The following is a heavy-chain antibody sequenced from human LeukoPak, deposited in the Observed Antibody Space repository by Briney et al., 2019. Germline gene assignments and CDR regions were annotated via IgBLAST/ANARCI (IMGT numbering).Heavy chain of an antibody. Sequence: SETLSLTCSVSGGSVSNYHWSWIRQPPGKGLEWIGYAYYTGSTDYNPSLKSRVTMFEDKSKNQFSLTLYSVTVADTAVYYCARHFAYSSSSYFDYWGQGSLVTVSS. CDR1: GGSVSNYH. V-gene: IGHV4-59*08. J-gene: IGHJ4*02. CDR3: ARHFAYSSSSYFDY. CDR2: AYYTGST. D-gene: IGHD6-6*01.